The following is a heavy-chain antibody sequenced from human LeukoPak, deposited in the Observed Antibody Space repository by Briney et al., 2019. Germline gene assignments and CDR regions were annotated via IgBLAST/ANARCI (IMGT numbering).Heavy chain of an antibody. CDR2: IYSGGST. CDR3: AIGYSSGWYNGMDV. J-gene: IGHJ6*02. Sequence: PGGSLRLSCAASGFTFSSHAMSWVRQAPGKGLEWVSVIYSGGSTYYADSVKGRFTISRDNSKNTLYLQMNSLRAEDTAVYYCAIGYSSGWYNGMDVWGQGTTVTVSS. D-gene: IGHD6-19*01. V-gene: IGHV3-53*01. CDR1: GFTFSSHA.